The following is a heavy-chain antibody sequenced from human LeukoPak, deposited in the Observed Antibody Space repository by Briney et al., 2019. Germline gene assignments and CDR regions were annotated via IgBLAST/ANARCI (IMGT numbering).Heavy chain of an antibody. D-gene: IGHD4-17*01. CDR3: ARKSTVTLEFDS. V-gene: IGHV4-59*01. CDR2: IYYSGST. Sequence: SETLSLTCTVSGGSISSYYWSWIRQPPGKGLEWIGYIYYSGSTNYNPSLKSRVTISVDTSKNQFSLKLSSVTAADTAVYYCARKSTVTLEFDSWGQGTLVTVSS. J-gene: IGHJ4*02. CDR1: GGSISSYY.